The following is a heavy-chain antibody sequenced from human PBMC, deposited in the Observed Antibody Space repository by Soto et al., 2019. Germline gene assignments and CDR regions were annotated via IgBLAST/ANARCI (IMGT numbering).Heavy chain of an antibody. CDR2: ISSSGSTI. CDR3: ARALTYYDFWSGYSQNANYYYYYTDV. Sequence: QVQLVESGGGLVKPGGSLRLSCAASGFTFSDYYMSWIRQAPGKGLEWVSYISSSGSTIYYADSVKGRFTISRDNAKNSLYLQMNSLRAEDTAVYYCARALTYYDFWSGYSQNANYYYYYTDVWGKGTTVTVSS. CDR1: GFTFSDYY. D-gene: IGHD3-3*01. V-gene: IGHV3-11*01. J-gene: IGHJ6*03.